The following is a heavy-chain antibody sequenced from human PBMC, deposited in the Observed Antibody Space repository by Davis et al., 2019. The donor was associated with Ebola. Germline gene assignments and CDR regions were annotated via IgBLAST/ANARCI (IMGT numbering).Heavy chain of an antibody. D-gene: IGHD1-26*01. CDR3: AKDIGTSSLGD. J-gene: IGHJ4*02. CDR1: GFTVSSNH. Sequence: GGSLRLSCTASGFTVSSNHMSWVRQAPGKGLEWVSVIYDQSTAYADAVRGRFTISRDNAKNSLYLQMSSLRVEDTALYYCAKDIGTSSLGDWGQGTLVTVSS. V-gene: IGHV3-53*05. CDR2: IYDQST.